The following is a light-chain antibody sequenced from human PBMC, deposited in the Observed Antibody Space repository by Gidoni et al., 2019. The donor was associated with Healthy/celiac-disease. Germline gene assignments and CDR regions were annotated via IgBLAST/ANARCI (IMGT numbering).Light chain of an antibody. CDR1: QSVSSSY. CDR3: QQYGSSPGT. CDR2: GAS. J-gene: IGKJ1*01. V-gene: IGKV3-20*01. Sequence: EIVLRQSPGTLSLSPGERDTLSCRASQSVSSSYLAWYQQKPGQAPRLLIYGASSRATGIPDRFSGSGSGTDFTLTISRLEPEDFAVYYCQQYGSSPGTFGQGTKVEIK.